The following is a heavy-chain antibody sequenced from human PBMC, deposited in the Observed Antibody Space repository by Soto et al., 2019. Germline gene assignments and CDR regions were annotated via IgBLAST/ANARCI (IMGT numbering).Heavy chain of an antibody. J-gene: IGHJ4*02. CDR1: GGSIRSFY. D-gene: IGHD2-21*02. CDR2: IYSSGTT. Sequence: QVLLQEPGPRLVKPSETLSLTCTVAGGSIRSFYWSWVRQPAGKGLEWIGRIYSSGTTDYNPSLKSRVTMSVDTSTDQVSLKLASVTAADTAVYFCARGPFCGGDCYFGVWGQGTQFTVSS. CDR3: ARGPFCGGDCYFGV. V-gene: IGHV4-4*07.